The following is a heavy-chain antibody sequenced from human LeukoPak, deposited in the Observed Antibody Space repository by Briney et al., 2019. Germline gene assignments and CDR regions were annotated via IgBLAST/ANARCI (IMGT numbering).Heavy chain of an antibody. Sequence: SQTLSLTCTVSGGSISSGGYYWSWIRQHPGKGLEWIGYIYYSGSTYYNPSLKSRVTISVDTSKNQFSLKLSSVTAADTAVYYCARAGIAAAPRFDPWGQGTLVIVSS. J-gene: IGHJ5*02. V-gene: IGHV4-31*03. D-gene: IGHD6-13*01. CDR1: GGSISSGGYY. CDR2: IYYSGST. CDR3: ARAGIAAAPRFDP.